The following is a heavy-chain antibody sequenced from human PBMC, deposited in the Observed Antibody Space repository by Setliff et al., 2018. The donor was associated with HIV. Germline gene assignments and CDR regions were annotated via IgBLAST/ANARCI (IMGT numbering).Heavy chain of an antibody. CDR2: ITAYNGHT. D-gene: IGHD2-15*01. J-gene: IGHJ4*02. V-gene: IGHV1-18*01. Sequence: ASVKVSCKASGYTFTYYGISWVRQAPGQGLEWMAWITAYNGHTLFAQKFQDRVTLTTDTSTTTVYMDVKNLRPDDTAVYLCARTQLDCRSGGGSCYSYWGQGTQVTVSS. CDR3: ARTQLDCRSGGGSCYSY. CDR1: GYTFTYYG.